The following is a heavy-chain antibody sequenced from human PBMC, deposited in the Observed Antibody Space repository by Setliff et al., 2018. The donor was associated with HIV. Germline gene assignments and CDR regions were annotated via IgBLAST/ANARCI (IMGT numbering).Heavy chain of an antibody. V-gene: IGHV3-7*05. CDR1: GFTFNSYF. CDR2: IHQHGSEK. J-gene: IGHJ4*02. D-gene: IGHD3-16*01. Sequence: SLRLSCAASGFTFNSYFMGWVRQAPGRGLEWVANIHQHGSEKYYVDSVKGRFSISRDNAENSLYLQMNSLRAEDTAIYYCANPPLKGHLGVGFDYWGQGTQVTVSS. CDR3: ANPPLKGHLGVGFDY.